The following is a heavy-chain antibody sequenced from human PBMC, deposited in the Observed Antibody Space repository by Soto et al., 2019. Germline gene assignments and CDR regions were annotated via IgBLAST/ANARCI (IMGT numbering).Heavy chain of an antibody. CDR2: IYFSGTT. CDR1: GGSISSGDYY. J-gene: IGHJ5*02. CDR3: ARRDRSGFSYWLDT. D-gene: IGHD3-22*01. V-gene: IGHV4-31*03. Sequence: QVQLQESGPGLVKPSQTLSLTCTVSGGSISSGDYYWSWTRQHPGKGLEWIGTIYFSGTTYYNPSLKSRVTISVDTSKNQFSLNLSSVTAADTAVYYCARRDRSGFSYWLDTWGQGTLVSVSS.